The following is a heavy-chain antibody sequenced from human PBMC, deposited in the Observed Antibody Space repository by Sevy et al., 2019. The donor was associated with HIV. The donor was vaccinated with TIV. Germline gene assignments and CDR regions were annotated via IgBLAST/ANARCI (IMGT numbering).Heavy chain of an antibody. Sequence: GGSLRLSCAASGFTSSGYWMNWVRQAPGKGLEWVAKIKPDGSEKYYVDSVKGRFSISRDNAESSVYLQMKSLRGDDTAEYYCARGFVKGRPVVRFDIWGQGTMVTVSS. CDR1: GFTSSGYW. CDR2: IKPDGSEK. J-gene: IGHJ3*02. D-gene: IGHD2-15*01. V-gene: IGHV3-7*03. CDR3: ARGFVKGRPVVRFDI.